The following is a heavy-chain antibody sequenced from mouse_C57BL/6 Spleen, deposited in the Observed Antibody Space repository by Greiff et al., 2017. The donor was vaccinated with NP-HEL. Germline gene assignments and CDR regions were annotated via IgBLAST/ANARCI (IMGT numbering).Heavy chain of an antibody. CDR2: INYDGSST. CDR1: GFTFSDYY. Sequence: DVKLVESEGGLVQPGSSMKLSCTASGFTFSDYYMAWVRQVPEKGLEWVANINYDGSSTYYLDSLKSRFIISRDNAKNILYLQMSSLKSEDTATYYCARGEDYDPWFAYWGQGTLVTVSA. CDR3: ARGEDYDPWFAY. D-gene: IGHD2-4*01. V-gene: IGHV5-16*01. J-gene: IGHJ3*01.